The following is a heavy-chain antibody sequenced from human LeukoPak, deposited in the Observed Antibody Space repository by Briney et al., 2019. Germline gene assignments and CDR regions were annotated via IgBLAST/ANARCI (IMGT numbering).Heavy chain of an antibody. V-gene: IGHV3-66*02. Sequence: QTGGSLRLSCAASGFTVSSNYMSWVRQAPGKGLEWVSVIYSGGSTYYADSVKGRFTISRDNSKNTLYLQMNSLRAEDTAVYYCARDYIRSYPQYYFDYWGQGTLVTVSS. CDR2: IYSGGST. D-gene: IGHD3-10*01. CDR1: GFTVSSNY. CDR3: ARDYIRSYPQYYFDY. J-gene: IGHJ4*02.